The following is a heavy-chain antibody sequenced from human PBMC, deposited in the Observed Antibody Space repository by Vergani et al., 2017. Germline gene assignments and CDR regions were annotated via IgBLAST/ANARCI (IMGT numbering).Heavy chain of an antibody. V-gene: IGHV3-11*01. CDR3: AGDFWSGYYHRASGAFDI. CDR2: ISSSGSTI. J-gene: IGHJ3*02. D-gene: IGHD3-3*01. CDR1: GFTFSDYY. Sequence: QVQLVESGGGLVKPGGSLRLSCAASGFTFSDYYMSWIRQAPGKGLEWVSYISSSGSTISYADSVQGRFTISRDNAKNSLYLQMNSLRADDTAVYYCAGDFWSGYYHRASGAFDIWGQGTMVTVAS.